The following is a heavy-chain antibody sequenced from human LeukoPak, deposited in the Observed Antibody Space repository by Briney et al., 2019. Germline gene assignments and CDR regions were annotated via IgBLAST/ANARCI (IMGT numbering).Heavy chain of an antibody. Sequence: ASVKVSCKASGGTFSSYAISWVRQAPGQGLEWMGGIIPIFGTANYAQKFQGRVTITADTSTSTAYMELRSLRSDDTAVYYCARVPSIVVVTAIDYWGQGTLVTVSS. V-gene: IGHV1-69*06. CDR3: ARVPSIVVVTAIDY. CDR1: GGTFSSYA. J-gene: IGHJ4*02. D-gene: IGHD2-21*02. CDR2: IIPIFGTA.